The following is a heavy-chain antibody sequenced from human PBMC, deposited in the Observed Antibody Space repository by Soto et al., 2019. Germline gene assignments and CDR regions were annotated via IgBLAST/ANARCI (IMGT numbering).Heavy chain of an antibody. V-gene: IGHV1-3*01. CDR2: INAGNGNT. CDR1: GYTFTSYA. D-gene: IGHD3-3*01. CDR3: ARDSPLWSGYYYYYYYMDV. Sequence: QVQLVQSGAEVKKPGASVKVSCKASGYTFTSYAMHWVRQAPGQRLEWMGWINAGNGNTKYSQKFQGRVTITRDTSASTAYMELSSLRSEDTAVYYCARDSPLWSGYYYYYYYMDVWGKGTTVTVSS. J-gene: IGHJ6*03.